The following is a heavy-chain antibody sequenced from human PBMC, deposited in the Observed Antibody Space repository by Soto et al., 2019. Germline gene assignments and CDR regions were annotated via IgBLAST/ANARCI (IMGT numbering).Heavy chain of an antibody. CDR1: GFNFAAYS. Sequence: EVQLVESGGNLVNPGESLRLSCAVSGFNFAAYSLSWVRQAPGKGLEWVSSIDPSGTYIHYADSVEGRFTISRDNAKSSLYLQMISLRVEDTAVYYCARDWITGDAREAFDHWGQGTLVAVSS. CDR2: IDPSGTYI. J-gene: IGHJ4*02. CDR3: ARDWITGDAREAFDH. V-gene: IGHV3-21*01. D-gene: IGHD1-20*01.